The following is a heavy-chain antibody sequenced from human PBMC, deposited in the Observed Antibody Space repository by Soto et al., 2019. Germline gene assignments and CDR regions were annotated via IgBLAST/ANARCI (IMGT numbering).Heavy chain of an antibody. CDR3: AKDNGGYYDSSGNFEY. CDR1: GFTLDDFA. J-gene: IGHJ4*02. V-gene: IGHV3-9*01. CDR2: ISWNGATM. D-gene: IGHD3-22*01. Sequence: EVQLVESGGGLVQPGRSLRLSCAASGFTLDDFAMHWVRQAPGKGLEWVSGISWNGATMGYGDSVSGRFTISRDNTKNSPYLQMNSLKPEDTALYYCAKDNGGYYDSSGNFEYWGQGTLVTVSS.